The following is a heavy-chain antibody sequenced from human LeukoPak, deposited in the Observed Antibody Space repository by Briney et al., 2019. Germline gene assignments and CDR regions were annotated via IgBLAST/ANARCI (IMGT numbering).Heavy chain of an antibody. D-gene: IGHD1-26*01. CDR2: IFHTGST. CDR3: ARHEPRGTYPLQD. J-gene: IGHJ1*01. V-gene: IGHV4-59*08. Sequence: PSETLSLTCTVYGGSISGYFWSWIRQPPGKGLEWVAHIFHTGSTTYNPSLKSRLTISVDTSNQVSLKLRSVTAADTAVYYCARHEPRGTYPLQDWGQGTLVTVSS. CDR1: GGSISGYF.